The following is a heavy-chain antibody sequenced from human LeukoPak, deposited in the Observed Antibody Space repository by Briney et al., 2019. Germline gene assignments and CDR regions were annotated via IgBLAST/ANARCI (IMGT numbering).Heavy chain of an antibody. J-gene: IGHJ4*02. Sequence: PGGSLRLSCAASGFTFSAYVMTWVRQAPGKGLEWVSAIGADGRSTDYADSVKGRFTISRDISKNTLYLQMNSLRAEDTALYYCTRRVGGTPGHWGLGTLVTVSS. CDR1: GFTFSAYV. D-gene: IGHD1-26*01. V-gene: IGHV3-23*01. CDR3: TRRVGGTPGH. CDR2: IGADGRST.